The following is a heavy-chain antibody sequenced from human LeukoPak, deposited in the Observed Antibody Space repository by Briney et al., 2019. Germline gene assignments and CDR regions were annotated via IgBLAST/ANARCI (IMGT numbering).Heavy chain of an antibody. CDR1: GGTFSSYA. Sequence: SVKVSCKASGGTFSSYAISWVRQAPGQGLEWMGGIIPIFGTANYAQKFQGRVTITTDESTSTAYMELSSLRSEDTAVYYCARGGNTRARPDDWGQGTLVTDAS. V-gene: IGHV1-69*05. J-gene: IGHJ4*02. D-gene: IGHD1-26*01. CDR2: IIPIFGTA. CDR3: ARGGNTRARPDD.